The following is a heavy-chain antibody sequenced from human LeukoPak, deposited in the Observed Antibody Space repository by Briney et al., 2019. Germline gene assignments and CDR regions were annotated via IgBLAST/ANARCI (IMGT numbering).Heavy chain of an antibody. CDR1: GFTFSYYA. J-gene: IGHJ6*03. CDR2: ISTRSTYI. CDR3: AREGRKSRGVDIVRKKETGYYYMDV. Sequence: GGSLRLSCAASGFTFSYYAMNWVRQAPGKGLEWVSSISTRSTYIYYADSLKGGFTISRDNAENSLYLQMNSLRAEDTAVYYCAREGRKSRGVDIVRKKETGYYYMDVWGKGTTVTVSS. V-gene: IGHV3-21*01. D-gene: IGHD2-15*01.